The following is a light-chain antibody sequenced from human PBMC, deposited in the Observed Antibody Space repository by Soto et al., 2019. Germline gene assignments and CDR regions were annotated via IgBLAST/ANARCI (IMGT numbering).Light chain of an antibody. CDR2: GAS. Sequence: IVLCQSPCTLSLSTGERATLSCRASQSVSSSYLAWYQQKPGQAPRLLIHGASSRATGIPDRFSGSGSGTDFTLTISRLEPEDFAVYYCQQYGSSPTWTFGQGTKVDIK. CDR3: QQYGSSPTWT. J-gene: IGKJ1*01. V-gene: IGKV3-20*01. CDR1: QSVSSSY.